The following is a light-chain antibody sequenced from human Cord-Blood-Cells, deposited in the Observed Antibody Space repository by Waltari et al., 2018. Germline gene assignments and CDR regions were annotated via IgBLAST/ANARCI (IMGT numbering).Light chain of an antibody. V-gene: IGKV3-15*01. Sequence: IVMTQSPATMSVSPGERATLSCRASQSVSSNLAWYQQQPGQAPRLLIYGATTRATGIPARFSDSGSGTEFTLTISSLQSEDFAVYYCQQYNNWPITFGQGTRLEIK. CDR3: QQYNNWPIT. CDR2: GAT. CDR1: QSVSSN. J-gene: IGKJ5*01.